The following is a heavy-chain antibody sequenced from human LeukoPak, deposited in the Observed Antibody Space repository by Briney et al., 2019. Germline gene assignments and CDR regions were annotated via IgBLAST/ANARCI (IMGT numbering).Heavy chain of an antibody. CDR2: IYYSGST. J-gene: IGHJ3*02. D-gene: IGHD6-19*01. CDR1: GGSISSYY. Sequence: SETLSLTCTVSGGSISSYYWSWIRQPPGKGLEWIGYIYYSGSTNYNPSLKSRVTISVDTSKNQFSLKLSSATAADTAVYYCARRLPVAGTDDAFDIWGQGTMVTVSS. V-gene: IGHV4-59*01. CDR3: ARRLPVAGTDDAFDI.